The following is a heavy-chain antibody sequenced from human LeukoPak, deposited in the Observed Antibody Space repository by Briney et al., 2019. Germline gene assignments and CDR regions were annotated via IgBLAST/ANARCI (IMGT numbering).Heavy chain of an antibody. D-gene: IGHD2/OR15-2a*01. J-gene: IGHJ6*03. Sequence: PGGSLRLSCAASGFTFSSYGMHWVRQAPGKGLEWVAVISYDVGKKYYADSVKGRFTISRDNSKNTLFLQMNSLRADDTAVYYCARPFLAGGYYMDVWGKGTTVSVSS. CDR1: GFTFSSYG. CDR3: ARPFLAGGYYMDV. CDR2: ISYDVGKK. V-gene: IGHV3-30*03.